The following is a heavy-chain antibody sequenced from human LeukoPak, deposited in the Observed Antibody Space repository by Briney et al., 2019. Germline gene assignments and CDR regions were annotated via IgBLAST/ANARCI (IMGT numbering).Heavy chain of an antibody. CDR1: GFSFSTYA. Sequence: GGSLRLSCVASGFSFSTYAVSWVRQAPGQGLEWVSIVIGTNRKTYADSVKGRFTISRDNSKNTLYLQMDSLRAEDTAVYYCAKDRKPDGLYNFDYWGQGTLVTVSS. D-gene: IGHD5-24*01. V-gene: IGHV3-23*01. CDR3: AKDRKPDGLYNFDY. J-gene: IGHJ4*02. CDR2: VIGTNRKT.